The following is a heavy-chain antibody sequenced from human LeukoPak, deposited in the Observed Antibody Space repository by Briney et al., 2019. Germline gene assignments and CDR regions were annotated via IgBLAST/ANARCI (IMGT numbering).Heavy chain of an antibody. CDR1: GFTFSSYG. J-gene: IGHJ3*02. CDR2: IWYGGSNK. Sequence: GGSLRLSCAASGFTFSSYGMHWVRQAPGKGLEWVAVIWYGGSNKYYADSVKGRFTISRDNSKNTLYLQMNSLRAEDTAVYYCAKDLGPGAFDIWGQGTMVTVSS. CDR3: AKDLGPGAFDI. V-gene: IGHV3-30*02.